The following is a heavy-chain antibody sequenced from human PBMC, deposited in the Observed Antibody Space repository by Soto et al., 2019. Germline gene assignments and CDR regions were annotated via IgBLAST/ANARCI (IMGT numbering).Heavy chain of an antibody. CDR3: AKPLFFWRGYEGWFDP. V-gene: IGHV3-23*01. CDR2: ISGPGIST. J-gene: IGHJ5*02. D-gene: IGHD3-3*01. Sequence: EVQLLESGGGLVQPGGSLRLSCAASGFTFSSYAMSWVRQAPGKGLEWVSGISGPGISTYYGDSVKGRFTVSSDNSKNTVYLQMSSLRVEDTAIYYCAKPLFFWRGYEGWFDPWGQGTLVIVSS. CDR1: GFTFSSYA.